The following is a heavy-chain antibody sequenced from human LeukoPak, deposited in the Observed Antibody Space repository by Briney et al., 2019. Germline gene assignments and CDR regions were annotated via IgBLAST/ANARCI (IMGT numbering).Heavy chain of an antibody. Sequence: PSETLSLTCTVSGGSITDYYWSWIRQPPGKGLEWIGFMYYSGRTNYNPSHKSRVTISEDTSKNQISLKLNSVTAADTAVYYCTRVGGSASVLPAFDIWGQGTVVTVSS. D-gene: IGHD6-6*01. J-gene: IGHJ3*02. CDR3: TRVGGSASVLPAFDI. CDR2: MYYSGRT. CDR1: GGSITDYY. V-gene: IGHV4-59*01.